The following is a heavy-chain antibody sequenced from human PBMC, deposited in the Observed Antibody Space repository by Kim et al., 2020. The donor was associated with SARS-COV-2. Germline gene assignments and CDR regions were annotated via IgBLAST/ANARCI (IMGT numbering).Heavy chain of an antibody. D-gene: IGHD2-21*01. V-gene: IGHV3-30*07. CDR3: AREGGDTASYYGMDV. Sequence: DSVKGRFTISRDNSKNTLYLQMNSLRAEDTAVYYCAREGGDTASYYGMDVWGQGTTVTVSS. J-gene: IGHJ6*02.